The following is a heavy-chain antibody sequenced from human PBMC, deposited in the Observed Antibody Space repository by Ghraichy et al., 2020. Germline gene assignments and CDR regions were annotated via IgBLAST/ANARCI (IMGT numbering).Heavy chain of an antibody. Sequence: ASVIPCKASGYTFTGYYMHWVRQAPGQGLEWMGWINPNSGGTNYAQKFQGRVTMTRDTSISTAYMELSRLRSDDTAVYYCASSPSSSSPHDYWGQGTLVTVSS. CDR2: INPNSGGT. V-gene: IGHV1-2*02. J-gene: IGHJ4*02. D-gene: IGHD6-6*01. CDR1: GYTFTGYY. CDR3: ASSPSSSSPHDY.